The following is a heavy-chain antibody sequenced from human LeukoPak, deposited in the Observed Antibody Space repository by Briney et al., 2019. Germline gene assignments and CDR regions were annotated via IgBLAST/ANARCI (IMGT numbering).Heavy chain of an antibody. CDR3: ARGGSMVRGVMIFDY. CDR1: GGSISSYY. J-gene: IGHJ4*02. Sequence: SETLSLTCTVSGGSISSYYWSWIRQPPGKGLEWIGSIYHSGSTYYNPSLKSRVTISVDTSKNQFSLKLSSVTAADTAVYYCARGGSMVRGVMIFDYWGQGTLVTVSS. V-gene: IGHV4-38-2*02. D-gene: IGHD3-10*01. CDR2: IYHSGST.